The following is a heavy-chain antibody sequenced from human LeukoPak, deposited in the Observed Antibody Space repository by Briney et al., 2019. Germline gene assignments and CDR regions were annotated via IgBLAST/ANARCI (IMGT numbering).Heavy chain of an antibody. CDR3: AKVGALPAAIRGWLDY. J-gene: IGHJ4*02. CDR2: IYYSGST. V-gene: IGHV4-31*03. Sequence: SQTLSLTCTVSGGSISSGGYYWSWIRQHPGKGLEWIGYIYYSGSTYYNPSLKSRVTISVDTSKNQFSLKLSSVTAADTAVYYCAKVGALPAAIRGWLDYWGQGTLVTVSS. CDR1: GGSISSGGYY. D-gene: IGHD2-2*02.